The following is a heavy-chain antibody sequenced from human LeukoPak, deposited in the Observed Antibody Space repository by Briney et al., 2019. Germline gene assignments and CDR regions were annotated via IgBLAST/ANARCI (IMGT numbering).Heavy chain of an antibody. CDR2: ISSTSSYI. CDR3: ARVATAGTVADY. V-gene: IGHV3-21*01. J-gene: IGHJ4*02. Sequence: GGSLSLSCAASGFTFSTYTMNWVRQAPGKGLEWVSSISSTSSYIYYADSVKGLFTISRDNAKNSLYLQMNSLRAEDTAVYYCARVATAGTVADYWGQGTLVTVSS. CDR1: GFTFSTYT. D-gene: IGHD6-13*01.